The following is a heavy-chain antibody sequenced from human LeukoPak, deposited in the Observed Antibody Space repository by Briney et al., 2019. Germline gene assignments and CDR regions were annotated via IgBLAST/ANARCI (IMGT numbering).Heavy chain of an antibody. CDR2: ISGSGGST. D-gene: IGHD3-22*01. CDR1: GFTFSSYT. V-gene: IGHV3-23*01. J-gene: IGHJ4*02. CDR3: AKTPTIIMIVVVTYYFDY. Sequence: PGGSLRLSCAASGFTFSSYTMSWVRQAPGKGLEWVSGISGSGGSTYYADSVKGRFTISRDNSKNTLYLQMNSLRAEDTAVYYCAKTPTIIMIVVVTYYFDYWGQGTLVTVSS.